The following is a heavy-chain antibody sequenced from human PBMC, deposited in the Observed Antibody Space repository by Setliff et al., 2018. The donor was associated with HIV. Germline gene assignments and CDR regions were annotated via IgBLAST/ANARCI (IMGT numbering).Heavy chain of an antibody. CDR1: GFAFSTFD. CDR2: VGVGGGAT. D-gene: IGHD2-21*02. J-gene: IGHJ2*01. Sequence: GGSLRLSCAASGFAFSTFDMNWVRQAPGKGLEWVSAVGVGGGATYYADSVRGRFTISRDNFKNTLYLQMSSLRDEDTAVYYCAKSIVVVSARWYFDLWGRGTLVTVSS. CDR3: AKSIVVVSARWYFDL. V-gene: IGHV3-23*01.